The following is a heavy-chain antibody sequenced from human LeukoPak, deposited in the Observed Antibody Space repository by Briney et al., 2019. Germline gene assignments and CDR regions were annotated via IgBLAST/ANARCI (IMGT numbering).Heavy chain of an antibody. D-gene: IGHD4-17*01. V-gene: IGHV1-18*01. CDR1: GYTFTSYG. CDR3: ARDPNGDYDFDY. J-gene: IGHJ4*02. Sequence: ASVKVSCKASGYTFTSYGISWVRQAPGQGLEWMGWISAYNGDTSYAQKLRGRVTLTTDTSTNTAYMELRSLRSDDTAVYYCARDPNGDYDFDYWGQGTLVTVSS. CDR2: ISAYNGDT.